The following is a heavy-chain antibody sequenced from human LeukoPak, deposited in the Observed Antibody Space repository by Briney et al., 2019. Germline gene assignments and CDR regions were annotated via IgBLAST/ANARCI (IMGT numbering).Heavy chain of an antibody. D-gene: IGHD3-3*01. Sequence: PGGSLRLSCAASGFTFSDYYMSWIRQAPGRGLEWVSSILGSGGGDTTYYEDSVKGRFTISRDNSKNTLYLQMNSLRAEDTAVYFCAEEEWLGKMNYFDYWGQGTLVTVSS. CDR3: AEEEWLGKMNYFDY. V-gene: IGHV3-23*01. CDR1: GFTFSDYY. CDR2: ILGSGGGDTT. J-gene: IGHJ4*02.